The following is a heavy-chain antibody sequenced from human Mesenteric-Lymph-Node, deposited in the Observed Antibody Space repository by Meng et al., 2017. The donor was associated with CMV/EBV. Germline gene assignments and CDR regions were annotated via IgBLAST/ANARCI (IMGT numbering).Heavy chain of an antibody. Sequence: SVKVSCKASGGTFSSYAISWVRQAPGQGLEWMGGIIPIFGTANYAQKFQGRVTITTDESTSTAYMELSSLRSEDTAVYYCALGYCSSTSCYPDYWGQGTLVTVSS. CDR3: ALGYCSSTSCYPDY. J-gene: IGHJ4*02. D-gene: IGHD2-2*03. CDR1: GGTFSSYA. CDR2: IIPIFGTA. V-gene: IGHV1-69*05.